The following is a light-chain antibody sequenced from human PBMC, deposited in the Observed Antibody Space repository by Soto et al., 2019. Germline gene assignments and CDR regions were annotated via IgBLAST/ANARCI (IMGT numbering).Light chain of an antibody. CDR3: MQGTHWPWT. CDR2: MVS. Sequence: DVVMTQSPLSLPVTHGQPASISCRSSQGLVYSNGDVFLNWFHQRPGQSPRRLIYMVSKRDSGVPDRFSGSGSGTDFTLRISRVEAEDVGVYYCMQGTHWPWTFGEGTTVEIK. J-gene: IGKJ1*01. V-gene: IGKV2-30*01. CDR1: QGLVYSNGDVF.